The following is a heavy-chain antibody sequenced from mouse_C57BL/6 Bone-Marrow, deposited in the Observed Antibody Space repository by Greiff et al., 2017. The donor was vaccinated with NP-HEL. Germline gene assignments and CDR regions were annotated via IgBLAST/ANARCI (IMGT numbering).Heavy chain of an antibody. D-gene: IGHD1-1*01. CDR1: GYTFTDYY. Sequence: EVQLQQSGPVLVKPGASVKMSCKASGYTFTDYYMNWVKQSHGKSLEWIGVINPYNGGTSYNQKFKGKATLTVDKSSSTAYMELNSLTSEDSAVYYCASGLTTVVRGDDYWGQGTTLTVSS. V-gene: IGHV1-19*01. J-gene: IGHJ2*01. CDR3: ASGLTTVVRGDDY. CDR2: INPYNGGT.